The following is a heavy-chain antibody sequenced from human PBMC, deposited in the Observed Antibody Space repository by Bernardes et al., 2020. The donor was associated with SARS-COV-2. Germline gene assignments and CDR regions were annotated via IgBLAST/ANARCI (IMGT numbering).Heavy chain of an antibody. CDR2: ISHYNGNT. CDR3: AKRAAGWYFDL. CDR1: GYTFSSYG. D-gene: IGHD6-13*01. V-gene: IGHV1-18*04. J-gene: IGHJ2*01. Sequence: ASVKVSCKASGYTFSSYGIIWVRQAPGQGLEWMAWISHYNGNTNYAQKVQGRVTVTTDTSTTTAYMELRSLRAEDTALYYCAKRAAGWYFDLWGRGTLVTVSS.